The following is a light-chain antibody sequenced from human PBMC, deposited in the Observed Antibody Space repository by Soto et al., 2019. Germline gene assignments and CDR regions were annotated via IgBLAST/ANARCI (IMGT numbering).Light chain of an antibody. CDR1: QSIRSY. CDR2: DAS. V-gene: IGKV1-39*01. J-gene: IGKJ1*01. CDR3: QQYKNWPTWT. Sequence: IQLTQSPSSLSASVGDKVTITCLASQSIRSYLNWVQQKPGKAPKLLIYDASSLQTGVPSRFSGSVSGTDFSLTISSLQSEDFAVYYGQQYKNWPTWTFGQGTKVDIK.